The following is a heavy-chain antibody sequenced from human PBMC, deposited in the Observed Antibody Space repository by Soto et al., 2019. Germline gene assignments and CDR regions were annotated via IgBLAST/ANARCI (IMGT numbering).Heavy chain of an antibody. CDR2: ISYDGSNK. Sequence: GGSLRLSCAASGFTFSSYAMHWVRQAPGKGLEWVAVISYDGSNKYYADSVKGRFTISRDNPKNTLYLQMNSLRAEDTAVYYCASGYSGYDVYYYYGMDVWGQGTTVTVSS. CDR1: GFTFSSYA. CDR3: ASGYSGYDVYYYYGMDV. D-gene: IGHD5-12*01. J-gene: IGHJ6*02. V-gene: IGHV3-30-3*01.